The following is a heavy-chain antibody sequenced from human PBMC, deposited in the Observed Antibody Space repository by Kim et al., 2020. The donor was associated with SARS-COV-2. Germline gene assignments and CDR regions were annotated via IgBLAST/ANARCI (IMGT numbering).Heavy chain of an antibody. D-gene: IGHD6-19*01. CDR2: IRSSSSTI. V-gene: IGHV3-48*03. Sequence: GGSLRLSCAASGFSFSSYEMDWVRQAPGKGLEWISYIRSSSSTIFYADSVKGRFTISRDDAKNQLFLEMNSLRVEDTAIYYCVKEAAPHSSGLDAFDSWGQGTMITVSS. J-gene: IGHJ3*02. CDR1: GFSFSSYE. CDR3: VKEAAPHSSGLDAFDS.